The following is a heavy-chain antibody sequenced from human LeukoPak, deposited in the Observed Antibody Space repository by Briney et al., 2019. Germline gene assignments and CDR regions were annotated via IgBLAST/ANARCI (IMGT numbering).Heavy chain of an antibody. Sequence: GGSLRLSCAASGFTFSSYDMHWVRQAPGKGLEWVSVISGSGGSSYYADSVKGRFTISRDNSKNTLYLQMNSLRAEDTAVYYCATRGYSSGWYFDYWGQGTLVTVSS. D-gene: IGHD6-19*01. CDR3: ATRGYSSGWYFDY. CDR1: GFTFSSYD. V-gene: IGHV3-23*01. J-gene: IGHJ4*02. CDR2: ISGSGGSS.